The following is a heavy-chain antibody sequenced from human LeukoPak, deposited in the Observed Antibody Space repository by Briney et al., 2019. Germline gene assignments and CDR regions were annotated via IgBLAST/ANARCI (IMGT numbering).Heavy chain of an antibody. CDR3: ARSGLFGIVVVPGNWFDP. V-gene: IGHV4-34*01. Sequence: SETLSLTCTVSGGSISGYYWSWIRQPPGKGLEWIGEINHSGSTNYNPSLKSRVTISVDTSKNQFSLKLSSVTAADTAVYYCARSGLFGIVVVPGNWFDPWGQGTLVTVSS. J-gene: IGHJ5*02. CDR1: GGSISGYY. CDR2: INHSGST. D-gene: IGHD2-2*01.